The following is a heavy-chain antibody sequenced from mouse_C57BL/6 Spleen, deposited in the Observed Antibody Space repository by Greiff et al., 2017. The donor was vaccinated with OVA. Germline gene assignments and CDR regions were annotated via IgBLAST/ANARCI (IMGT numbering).Heavy chain of an antibody. V-gene: IGHV1-81*01. J-gene: IGHJ4*01. CDR1: GYTFTSYG. CDR3: ARPYSNYQYYYAMDY. CDR2: IYPRSGNT. D-gene: IGHD2-5*01. Sequence: QVQLKQSGAELARPGASVKLSCKASGYTFTSYGISWVKQRTGQGLEWIGEIYPRSGNTYYNEKFKGKATLTADKSSSTAYMELRSLTSEDSAVYFCARPYSNYQYYYAMDYWGQGTSVTVSS.